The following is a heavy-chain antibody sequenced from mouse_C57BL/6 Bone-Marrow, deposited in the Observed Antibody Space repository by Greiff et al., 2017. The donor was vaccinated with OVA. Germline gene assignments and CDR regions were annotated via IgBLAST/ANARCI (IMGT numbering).Heavy chain of an antibody. CDR1: GFTFSDYY. CDR2: ISNGGGST. Sequence: EVQVVESGGGLVQPGGSLKLSCAASGFTFSDYYMYWVRQTPETRLEWVAYISNGGGSTYYPDTVKGRFTISRDNAKNTLYLQMSRLKSEDTAMYYCARPFAYWGQGTLVTVSA. CDR3: ARPFAY. J-gene: IGHJ3*01. V-gene: IGHV5-12*01.